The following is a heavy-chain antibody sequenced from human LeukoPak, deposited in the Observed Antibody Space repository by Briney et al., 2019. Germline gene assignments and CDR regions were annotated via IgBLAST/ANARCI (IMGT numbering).Heavy chain of an antibody. Sequence: GGSLRLSCAASGFTFSSYAMHWVRQAPGKGLEWVAVISYDGSNKYYADSVKDRFTISRDNSKNTLYLQMNSLRAEDTAVYYCARDYDFWSGYYIYYYYGMDVWGQGTTVTVSS. D-gene: IGHD3-3*01. CDR2: ISYDGSNK. V-gene: IGHV3-30-3*01. CDR3: ARDYDFWSGYYIYYYYGMDV. CDR1: GFTFSSYA. J-gene: IGHJ6*02.